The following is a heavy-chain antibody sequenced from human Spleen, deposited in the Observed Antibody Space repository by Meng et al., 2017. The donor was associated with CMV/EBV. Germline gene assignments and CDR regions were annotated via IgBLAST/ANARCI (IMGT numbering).Heavy chain of an antibody. V-gene: IGHV3-23*03. CDR2: IYSVGSST. CDR1: GFTFSGYA. J-gene: IGHJ4*02. CDR3: AKEIADYYDTSGYRGAFDY. D-gene: IGHD3-22*01. Sequence: GGSLRLSCAASGFTFSGYAMSWVRQAPGKGLEWVSVIYSVGSSTYYADSVKGRFTISRDNSKNTLFLQMSSLRVEDTAVYYCAKEIADYYDTSGYRGAFDYWGQGTLVTVSS.